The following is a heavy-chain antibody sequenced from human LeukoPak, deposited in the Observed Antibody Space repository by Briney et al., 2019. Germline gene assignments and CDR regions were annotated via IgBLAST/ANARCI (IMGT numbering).Heavy chain of an antibody. J-gene: IGHJ6*03. V-gene: IGHV3-21*01. CDR2: ISSSSSYI. Sequence: GGSLRLSCAASGFTFSSYSMNWVRQAPGKGLEWVSSISSSSSYIYYADSVKGRFTISRDNAKNSLYLQMNSLRAEDTAVYYCAISGGGNAVAGYYYYYYMDVWGKGTTVTVSS. CDR1: GFTFSSYS. D-gene: IGHD6-19*01. CDR3: AISGGGNAVAGYYYYYYMDV.